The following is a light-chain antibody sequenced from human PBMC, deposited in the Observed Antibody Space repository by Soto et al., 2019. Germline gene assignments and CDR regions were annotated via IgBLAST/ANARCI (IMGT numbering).Light chain of an antibody. Sequence: QSVLTQPASVSGSPGQSITISCTGTSSDVGGYNYASWYQQQPGKAPKLIIYDVSSRPSGVSNRFSGSKSGNTASLTISGLQAEDEADYYCSSYTSSGTLVVFGGGTKLTVL. CDR3: SSYTSSGTLVV. J-gene: IGLJ2*01. CDR2: DVS. V-gene: IGLV2-14*01. CDR1: SSDVGGYNY.